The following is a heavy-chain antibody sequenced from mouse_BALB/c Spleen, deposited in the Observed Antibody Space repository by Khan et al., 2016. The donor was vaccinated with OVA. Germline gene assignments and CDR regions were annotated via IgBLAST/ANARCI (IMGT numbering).Heavy chain of an antibody. V-gene: IGHV5-9-1*01. CDR2: ISSAATYT. J-gene: IGHJ3*01. CDR3: TNGNYGWFAY. D-gene: IGHD2-1*01. Sequence: EVELVESGGGLVEPGGSLNLSCAASGFTFSSFVMSWVRQTPAKRLVWVATISSAATYTYYPDSVKGRFTISRDTAKNPLYLQMNRLRSDGTAMYFCTNGNYGWFAYWGQGTLVTVST. CDR1: GFTFSSFV.